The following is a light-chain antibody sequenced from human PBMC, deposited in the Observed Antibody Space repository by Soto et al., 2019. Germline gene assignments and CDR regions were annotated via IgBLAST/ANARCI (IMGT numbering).Light chain of an antibody. CDR2: AAS. J-gene: IGKJ1*01. CDR3: QQYNSYWT. V-gene: IGKV1-5*01. Sequence: DIQMTQSPSTLSASVGDRVTITCRASQSISNWLAWYQQKPGKAPKLLIYAASSLDSGVPSRFSGSGSGTEITLTISSLQPDDFATYYCQQYNSYWTFGQGTKVDIK. CDR1: QSISNW.